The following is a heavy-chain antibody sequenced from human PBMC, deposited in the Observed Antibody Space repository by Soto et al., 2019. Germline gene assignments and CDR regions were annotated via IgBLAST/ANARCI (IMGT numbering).Heavy chain of an antibody. CDR3: ARAQGWLVWGLGNNYYYYGMHV. CDR2: IIPILGIA. CDR1: GGTFSSYT. D-gene: IGHD6-19*01. J-gene: IGHJ6*01. V-gene: IGHV1-69*02. Sequence: QVQLVQSGDEVKKPGSSVQVSCKASGGTFSSYTISWVRQAPGQGLEWMGRIIPILGIANHAQKFQGSVTITADKSTSTAYMELSSLRSEDTAVYYCARAQGWLVWGLGNNYYYYGMHVW.